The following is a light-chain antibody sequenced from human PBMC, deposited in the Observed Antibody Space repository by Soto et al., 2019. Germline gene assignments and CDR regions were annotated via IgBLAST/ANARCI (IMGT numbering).Light chain of an antibody. J-gene: IGKJ1*01. CDR1: QSISSY. V-gene: IGKV1-39*01. CDR2: AAS. CDR3: QQSYSTPS. Sequence: DIQMTQSPSSLSESEGDRVTITCRASQSISSYLNWYQQKPGKAPKLLIYAASSLQSGVPSRFSGSGSGTDFTLTISSLQPEDFATYYCQQSYSTPSFGQGTKVDIK.